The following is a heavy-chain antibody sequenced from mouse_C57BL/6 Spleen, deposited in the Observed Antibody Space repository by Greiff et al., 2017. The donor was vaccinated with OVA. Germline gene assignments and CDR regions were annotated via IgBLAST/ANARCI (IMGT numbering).Heavy chain of an antibody. V-gene: IGHV1-82*01. CDR2: IYPGDGDT. J-gene: IGHJ4*01. CDR1: GYAFSSSW. CDR3: APKDAMDY. Sequence: QVQLQQSGPELVKPGASVKISCKASGYAFSSSWMNWVKQRPGKGLDWIGRIYPGDGDTNYNGKFKGKATLTADKSSSTAYMQLSSLTSEDSAVYFCAPKDAMDYWGQGTSVTVSS.